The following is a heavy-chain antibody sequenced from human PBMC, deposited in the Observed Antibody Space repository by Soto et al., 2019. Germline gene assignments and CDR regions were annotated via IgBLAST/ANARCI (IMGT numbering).Heavy chain of an antibody. Sequence: AAVRVSCKASGYSFSSNGITWVRHAPGQGFEWMGWISAYNNARNYAHKFEGRVTMTTDTSTDTAYMDLTSLTSDDTAVYYCATNSALYYA. D-gene: IGHD2-8*01. CDR1: GYSFSSNG. CDR3: ATNSALYYA. CDR2: ISAYNNAR. J-gene: IGHJ3*01. V-gene: IGHV1-18*01.